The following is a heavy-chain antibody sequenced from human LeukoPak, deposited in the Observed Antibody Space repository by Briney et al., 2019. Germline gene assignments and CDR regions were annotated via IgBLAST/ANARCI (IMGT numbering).Heavy chain of an antibody. CDR2: INPNSGGT. Sequence: ASVKVSCKASGYTFTGYYMHWVRQAPGQGLEWMGWINPNSGGTNYAQKFQGRVTMTRDTSISTAYMELSRLRSDDTAVYYCASSSYCSGGSCYPGFDPWGQGTLVIVSS. V-gene: IGHV1-2*02. J-gene: IGHJ5*02. D-gene: IGHD2-15*01. CDR1: GYTFTGYY. CDR3: ASSSYCSGGSCYPGFDP.